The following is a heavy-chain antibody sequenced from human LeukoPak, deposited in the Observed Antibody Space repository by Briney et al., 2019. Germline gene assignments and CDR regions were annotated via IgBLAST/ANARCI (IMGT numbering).Heavy chain of an antibody. V-gene: IGHV3-11*01. Sequence: PRGSLRLSCAASGFTFSDYYMSWIRQAPGKGLEWVSYISSSGSTIYYADSVKGRFTISRDNAKNSLYLQMNSLRAEDTAVYYCARGHSYGQYVLQFDYWGQGTLVTVSS. CDR1: GFTFSDYY. CDR3: ARGHSYGQYVLQFDY. J-gene: IGHJ4*02. D-gene: IGHD5-18*01. CDR2: ISSSGSTI.